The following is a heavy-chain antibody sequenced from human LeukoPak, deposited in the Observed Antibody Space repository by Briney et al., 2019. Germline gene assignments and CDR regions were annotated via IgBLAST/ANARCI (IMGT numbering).Heavy chain of an antibody. Sequence: EGSLRLSCAASGFTFNNYAMNWVRQAPGKGLEWVSTITATGGSTYYADSVKGRFTISRDNSKNTLYLQMNSLRAEDTALYYCVRYWGIDYWGQGTLVTVSS. J-gene: IGHJ4*02. D-gene: IGHD7-27*01. CDR2: ITATGGST. V-gene: IGHV3-23*01. CDR3: VRYWGIDY. CDR1: GFTFNNYA.